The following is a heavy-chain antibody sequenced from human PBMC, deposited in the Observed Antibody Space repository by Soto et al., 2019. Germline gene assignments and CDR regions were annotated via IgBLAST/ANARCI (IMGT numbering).Heavy chain of an antibody. D-gene: IGHD2-8*01. V-gene: IGHV5-51*01. CDR1: GYRFTNFW. Sequence: GESLKISCKGAGYRFTNFWIGWVRQMPGKGLEWMGIICVGDSDIRYSPSFQGKVPISADRSISTAYLPWSSLKASDTAMYYCAGPPRWSPYYFDQWGPGTLVTVSS. J-gene: IGHJ4*02. CDR3: AGPPRWSPYYFDQ. CDR2: ICVGDSDI.